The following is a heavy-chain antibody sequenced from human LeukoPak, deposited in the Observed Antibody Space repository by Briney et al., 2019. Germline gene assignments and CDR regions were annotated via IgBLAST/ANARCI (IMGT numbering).Heavy chain of an antibody. CDR1: GGSISSSSYY. J-gene: IGHJ4*02. CDR2: IYYSGST. V-gene: IGHV4-39*07. Sequence: SETLSLTCTVSGGSISSSSYYWGWIRQPPGKGLEWIGSIYYSGSTYYNPSLKSRVTISVDTSKNQFSLKLSSVTAADTAVYYCARRSPHSTGWSSYFDYWGQGALVTVSS. CDR3: ARRSPHSTGWSSYFDY. D-gene: IGHD6-19*01.